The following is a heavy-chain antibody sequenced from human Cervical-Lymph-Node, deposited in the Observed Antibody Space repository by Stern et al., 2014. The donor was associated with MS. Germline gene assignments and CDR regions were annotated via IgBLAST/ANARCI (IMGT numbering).Heavy chain of an antibody. CDR2: IYHSVST. J-gene: IGHJ4*02. D-gene: IGHD3-3*01. V-gene: IGHV4-4*02. Sequence: QVQLQESGPGLVKPSGTLSLTCAVSGGSISSSTWWSWVRPPPGKGLEWVGEIYHSVSTKNNPSLKSRVAISVDKAKTQFSLKQRSVTAADTAVYYCAREMNDLWSGYPYLDYWGQGTLVTVSS. CDR1: GGSISSSTW. CDR3: AREMNDLWSGYPYLDY.